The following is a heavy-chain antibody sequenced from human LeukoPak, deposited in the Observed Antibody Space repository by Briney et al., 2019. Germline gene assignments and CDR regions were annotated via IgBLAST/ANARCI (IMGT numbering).Heavy chain of an antibody. D-gene: IGHD3-22*01. V-gene: IGHV1-8*01. CDR3: ARAGDSSGYEYYFDY. J-gene: IGHJ4*02. CDR2: MNPNSGNT. Sequence: ASVKVSCKASGYTFTSYDINWVRQAAGQGLEWMGWMNPNSGNTGYAQKFQGRVTMTRNTSISTAYMELSSLRSEDTAVYYCARAGDSSGYEYYFDYWGQGTLVTVSS. CDR1: GYTFTSYD.